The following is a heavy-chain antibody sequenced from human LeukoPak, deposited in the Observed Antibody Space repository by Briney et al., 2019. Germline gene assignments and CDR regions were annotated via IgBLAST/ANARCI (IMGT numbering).Heavy chain of an antibody. D-gene: IGHD2-21*02. CDR2: ISSSSSYI. CDR1: GFTFSSYS. V-gene: IGHV3-21*01. CDR3: ARDLSVTDAFDI. J-gene: IGHJ3*02. Sequence: GGSLRLSCAASGFTFSSYSMNWVRQAPGKGLEWVSSISSSSSYIYYADSVKGRFTISRDNAKNSLYLQMNSLRAEDTAVYYCARDLSVTDAFDIWGQGTMVTVSS.